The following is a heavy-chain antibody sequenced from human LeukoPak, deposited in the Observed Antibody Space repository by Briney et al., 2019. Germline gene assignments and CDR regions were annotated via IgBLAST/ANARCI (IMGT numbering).Heavy chain of an antibody. D-gene: IGHD6-13*01. CDR3: AGDVQSVGIAAVHFYY. CDR1: GYTFTSNY. V-gene: IGHV1-46*01. CDR2: INPSGGST. J-gene: IGHJ4*02. Sequence: ASVKVSCKASGYTFTSNYMHWVRQAPGQGLEWMGIINPSGGSTSYAQKFQGRVTMTRDTSTSTVYMELSSLRSEDTAVYYCAGDVQSVGIAAVHFYYLGQGTLVTVSS.